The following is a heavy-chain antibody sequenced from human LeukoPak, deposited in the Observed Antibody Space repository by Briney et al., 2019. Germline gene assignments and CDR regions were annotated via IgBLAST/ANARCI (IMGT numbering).Heavy chain of an antibody. CDR1: GGSFNGYY. CDR3: ATGPSNYYYRGMDV. Sequence: SETLSLTCAVYGGSFNGYYWSWIRQPPGKGLEWIGEINHRGSTNYNPSLKSRVTISVDTSKNQISLKVSSVTAADTAVYYCATGPSNYYYRGMDVWAKGPRSPSP. D-gene: IGHD1-1*01. V-gene: IGHV4-34*01. J-gene: IGHJ6*02. CDR2: INHRGST.